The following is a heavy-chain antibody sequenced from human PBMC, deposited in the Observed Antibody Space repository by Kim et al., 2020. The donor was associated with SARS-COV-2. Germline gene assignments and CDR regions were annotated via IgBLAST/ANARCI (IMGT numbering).Heavy chain of an antibody. J-gene: IGHJ6*02. CDR3: VWFGEPLYYYYYGMDV. CDR1: GYTFTSYD. CDR2: MNPNSGNT. D-gene: IGHD3-10*01. V-gene: IGHV1-8*01. Sequence: ASVKVSCKASGYTFTSYDINWVRQATGQGLEWMGWMNPNSGNTGYAQKFQGRVTMTRNTSISTAYMELSSLRSEDTAVYYCVWFGEPLYYYYYGMDVWGQGTTVTVSS.